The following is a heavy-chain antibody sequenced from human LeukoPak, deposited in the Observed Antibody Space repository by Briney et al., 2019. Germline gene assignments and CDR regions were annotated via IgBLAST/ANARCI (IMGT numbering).Heavy chain of an antibody. D-gene: IGHD3-22*01. CDR3: SKEVALGAGAYDM. J-gene: IGHJ3*01. V-gene: IGHV3-33*06. CDR2: IWPDGNKK. CDR1: GFTFSNYV. Sequence: GGSLRLSCTASGFTFSNYVMHWVRQTPGKGLEWVAIIWPDGNKKFYADPVKGRFTLSRDNSMSTLHLQMSSLRAEDTAVYYCSKEVALGAGAYDMRGQGTTVVVSS.